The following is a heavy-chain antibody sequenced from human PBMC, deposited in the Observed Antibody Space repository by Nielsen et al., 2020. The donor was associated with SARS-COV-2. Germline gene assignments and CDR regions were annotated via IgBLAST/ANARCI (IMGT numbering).Heavy chain of an antibody. D-gene: IGHD1-26*01. CDR3: ARNRVGATRYMDV. V-gene: IGHV4-34*01. CDR1: GGSFSGYY. Sequence: GSLTLSCAVYGGSFSGYYWSWIRQPPGKGLEWIGEINHSGSTNYNPSLKSRVTISVDTSKNQFSLKLSSVTAADTAVYYCARNRVGATRYMDVWGKGTTVTVSS. J-gene: IGHJ6*03. CDR2: INHSGST.